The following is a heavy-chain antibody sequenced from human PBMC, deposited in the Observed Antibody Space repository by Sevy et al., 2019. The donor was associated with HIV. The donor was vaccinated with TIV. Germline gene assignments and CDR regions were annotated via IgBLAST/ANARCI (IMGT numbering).Heavy chain of an antibody. D-gene: IGHD4-17*01. V-gene: IGHV4-59*08. CDR1: GDSISSYY. J-gene: IGHJ4*02. CDR3: ARGLAYYFDS. CDR2: LYYSGIT. Sequence: SETLSLTCTLSGDSISSYYSTWVRQPPGKGLEWIGYLYYSGITNYNPSLKSRVTISIDTSKNQFSLKLSSVTAADTAVYYCARGLAYYFDSWGQGTLVTLSS.